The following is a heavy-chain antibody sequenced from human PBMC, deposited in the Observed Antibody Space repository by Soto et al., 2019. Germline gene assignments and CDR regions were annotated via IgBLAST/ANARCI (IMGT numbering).Heavy chain of an antibody. V-gene: IGHV1-18*01. CDR1: GYTFTSYG. CDR2: ISAHNGNT. D-gene: IGHD3-16*01. J-gene: IGHJ1*01. Sequence: ASVKVSCKASGYTFTSYGITWVRQAPGQGLEWMGWISAHNGNTDYAQKLQGRVIVTRDTSTSTAYMELRSLISDDTAVYYCARVSYGDSWGKGTLAT. CDR3: ARVSYGDS.